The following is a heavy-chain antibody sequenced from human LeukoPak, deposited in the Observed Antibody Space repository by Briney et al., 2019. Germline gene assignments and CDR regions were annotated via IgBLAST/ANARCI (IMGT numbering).Heavy chain of an antibody. CDR1: GSSINSYY. D-gene: IGHD5-24*01. CDR2: LTYTGDT. Sequence: SETLSLTCTVSGSSINSYYWSWIRQPPGKGLEWIGYLTYTGDTNYNPFLKSRVTISVDTSKNQFSLRLTSVTAADTAVYYCARRRDGYNFSFDYWGQGTLVTVSS. CDR3: ARRRDGYNFSFDY. V-gene: IGHV4-59*08. J-gene: IGHJ4*02.